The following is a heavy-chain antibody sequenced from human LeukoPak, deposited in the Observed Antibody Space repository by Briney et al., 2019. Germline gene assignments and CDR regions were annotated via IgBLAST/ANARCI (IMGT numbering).Heavy chain of an antibody. CDR2: ISGSGGST. CDR1: GFTFSSYA. D-gene: IGHD5-18*01. CDR3: AKDGGRGYSYGYFWFDL. V-gene: IGHV3-23*01. Sequence: PGGSLRLSCAASGFTFSSYAMSWVRQAPGKGLEGVSAISGSGGSTYYADSVKGRFTISRDNSKNTLYLQMNSLRAEDTAVYYCAKDGGRGYSYGYFWFDLWGQGTLVTVSS. J-gene: IGHJ5*02.